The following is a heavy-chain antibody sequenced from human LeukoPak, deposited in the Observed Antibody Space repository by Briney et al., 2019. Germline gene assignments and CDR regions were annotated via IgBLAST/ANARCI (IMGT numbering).Heavy chain of an antibody. CDR2: ISSNGGST. D-gene: IGHD2-21*02. Sequence: GAPLIFSNSAPGFTFSSYAMHWVRQAPGKGLEYVSAISSNGGSTYYADSVKGRFTISRDNSKNTLYLQMSSLRAEDTAGYYCVKEKNIVVVTAILDYWGQGTLVTVSS. CDR1: GFTFSSYA. CDR3: VKEKNIVVVTAILDY. J-gene: IGHJ4*02. V-gene: IGHV3-64D*09.